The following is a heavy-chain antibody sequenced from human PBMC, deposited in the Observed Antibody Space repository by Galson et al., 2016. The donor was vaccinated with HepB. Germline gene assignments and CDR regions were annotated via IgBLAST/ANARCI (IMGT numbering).Heavy chain of an antibody. D-gene: IGHD2-2*01. J-gene: IGHJ6*02. CDR3: ARGYCTSTSCPGMDRFNGMDV. V-gene: IGHV1-8*01. CDR1: GNTFTTHD. CDR2: MNPKRGNT. Sequence: SVKVSCKASGNTFTTHDINWVRQATGQGLEWMGWMNPKRGNTGYAQKFQGRVTMTRDTSISTAYMELSSLRSEDTAVYYCARGYCTSTSCPGMDRFNGMDVWGQGTTVTVSS.